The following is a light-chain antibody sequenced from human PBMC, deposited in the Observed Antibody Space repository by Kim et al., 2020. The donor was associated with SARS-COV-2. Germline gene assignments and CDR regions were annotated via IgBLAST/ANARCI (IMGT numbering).Light chain of an antibody. CDR1: QSISSN. Sequence: SRAPGERATRSGRASQSISSNVAWYQQKPGQAPRVLIDDASARATGIPARFSGSGSGTDFTLTISNVQSEDFAVYYCQQYAYWRAFGQGTRLEIK. CDR2: DAS. J-gene: IGKJ5*01. V-gene: IGKV3-15*01. CDR3: QQYAYWRA.